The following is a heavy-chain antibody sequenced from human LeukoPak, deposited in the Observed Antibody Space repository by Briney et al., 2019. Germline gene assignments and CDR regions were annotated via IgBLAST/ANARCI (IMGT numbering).Heavy chain of an antibody. CDR3: ARLGTTDDAFDI. CDR1: GGSISSYY. J-gene: IGHJ3*02. CDR2: IYYSGST. V-gene: IGHV4-59*01. Sequence: SETLSLTCTVSGGSISSYYWSWIRQPPGKGLEWIGYIYYSGSTNYNPSLKSRVTISVDTSKNQFSLKLSSVTAADTAVYYCARLGTTDDAFDIWGQGAMVTVSS. D-gene: IGHD4-17*01.